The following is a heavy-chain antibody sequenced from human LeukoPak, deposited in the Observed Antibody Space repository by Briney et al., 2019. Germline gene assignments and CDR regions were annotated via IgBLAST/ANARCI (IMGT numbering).Heavy chain of an antibody. J-gene: IGHJ4*02. D-gene: IGHD6-13*01. CDR3: AGLIRLAAAGYPYTPIDY. V-gene: IGHV4-59*08. CDR2: IYYSGST. CDR1: GGSFSGYY. Sequence: SETLSLTCAVYGGSFSGYYWSWIRQPPGKGLEWIGYIYYSGSTNYNPYLKSRVTISVDTSKNQFSLKLSYVTAADTAVYYCAGLIRLAAAGYPYTPIDYWGQGTLVTVSS.